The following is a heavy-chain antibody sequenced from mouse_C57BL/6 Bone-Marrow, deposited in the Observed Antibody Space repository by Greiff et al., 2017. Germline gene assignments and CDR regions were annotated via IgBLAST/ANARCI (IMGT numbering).Heavy chain of an antibody. V-gene: IGHV1-64*01. D-gene: IGHD1-1*01. J-gene: IGHJ4*01. CDR1: GYTFTSYW. Sequence: QVQLQQPGAELVKPGASVKLSCKASGYTFTSYWMHWVKQRPGQGLEWIGMIHPNSGSTNYNEKFKSKATLTVDKSSSTAYMQLSSLTSEDSAVYYCASRLLRYYYAMDYWGQGTSVTVSS. CDR3: ASRLLRYYYAMDY. CDR2: IHPNSGST.